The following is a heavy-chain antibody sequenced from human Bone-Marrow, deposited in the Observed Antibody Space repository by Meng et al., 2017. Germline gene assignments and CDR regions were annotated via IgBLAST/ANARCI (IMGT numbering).Heavy chain of an antibody. CDR2: IGSSGNPI. CDR3: ARVGPIVVVPAARQYYHYYGLDV. CDR1: GFSFNTYD. V-gene: IGHV3-48*03. J-gene: IGHJ6*02. Sequence: GESLKISCTASGFSFNTYDMNWVRQVPGKGLEWVSYIGSSGNPIHYADSVKGRFTISRDDAKNSLFLQMNSLRAEDTALYYCARVGPIVVVPAARQYYHYYGLDVWGQGTSVTVSS. D-gene: IGHD2-2*01.